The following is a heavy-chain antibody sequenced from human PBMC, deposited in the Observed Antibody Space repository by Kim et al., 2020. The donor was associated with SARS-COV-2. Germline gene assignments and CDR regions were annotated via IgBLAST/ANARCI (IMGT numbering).Heavy chain of an antibody. V-gene: IGHV4-31*03. Sequence: SETLSLTCTVSGGSISSGGYYWSWIRQHPGKGLEWIGYIYYSGSTYYNPSLKSRVTISVDTSKNQFSLKLSSVTAADTAVYYCARLTPPLGYCSSTSCYYFDYWGQGTLVTVSS. D-gene: IGHD2-2*01. J-gene: IGHJ4*02. CDR1: GGSISSGGYY. CDR2: IYYSGST. CDR3: ARLTPPLGYCSSTSCYYFDY.